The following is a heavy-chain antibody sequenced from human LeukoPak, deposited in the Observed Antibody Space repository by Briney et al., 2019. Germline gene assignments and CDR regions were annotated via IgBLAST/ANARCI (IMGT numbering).Heavy chain of an antibody. CDR1: GFTFSSYS. CDR3: ARDRGGWTTVVTRKLDYYFDY. V-gene: IGHV3-21*01. CDR2: ISSSSSSYI. J-gene: IGHJ4*02. Sequence: GGSLRLSCAASGFTFSSYSMNWVRQAPGKGLEWVSSISSSSSSYIYYADSVKGRFTISRDNAKNSLYLQMNSLRAEDTAVYYCARDRGGWTTVVTRKLDYYFDYWGQGTLVTVSS. D-gene: IGHD4-23*01.